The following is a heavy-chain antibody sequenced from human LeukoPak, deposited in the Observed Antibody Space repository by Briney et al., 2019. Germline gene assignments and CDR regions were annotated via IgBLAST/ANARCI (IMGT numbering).Heavy chain of an antibody. CDR1: GFTFSGSA. V-gene: IGHV3-73*01. J-gene: IGHJ6*03. D-gene: IGHD6-6*01. CDR2: IRSKANSYAT. Sequence: GGSLRLSCAASGFTFSGSAMHWVRQASGKGLEWVGRIRSKANSYATAYAASVKGRFTISRDDSKNTAYLQMNSLETEDTAVYYCTRPSSSIAARNTRNPYYYYYYMDVWGKGTTVTVSS. CDR3: TRPSSSIAARNTRNPYYYYYYMDV.